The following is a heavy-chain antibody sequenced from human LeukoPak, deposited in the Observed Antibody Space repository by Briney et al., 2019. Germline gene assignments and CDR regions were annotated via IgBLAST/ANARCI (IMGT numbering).Heavy chain of an antibody. J-gene: IGHJ4*02. Sequence: PGGSLRLSCAASGFTVSSNYMSWVRQAPGKGLEWVSVIYRGGSTYYADSVKGRFTISRDNSKNTLYLQMNSLRAEDTAVYYCASSHDGLVGAPIDYWGQGTLVTVSS. CDR2: IYRGGST. CDR1: GFTVSSNY. V-gene: IGHV3-53*01. D-gene: IGHD1-26*01. CDR3: ASSHDGLVGAPIDY.